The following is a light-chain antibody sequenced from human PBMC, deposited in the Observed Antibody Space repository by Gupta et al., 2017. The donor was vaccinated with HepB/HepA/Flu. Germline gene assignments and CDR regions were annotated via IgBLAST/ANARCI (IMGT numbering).Light chain of an antibody. CDR3: QHDNNWPPLT. Sequence: EIVMMQSPATVSVSPGERATLSCRASQSVSSNLVWYQQKPGQAPRLLIYGASTRATGIPARFSGSGYGTEFTLTISSRQSEDFAVYYCQHDNNWPPLTFGGGTKVEIK. J-gene: IGKJ4*01. CDR1: QSVSSN. V-gene: IGKV3-15*01. CDR2: GAS.